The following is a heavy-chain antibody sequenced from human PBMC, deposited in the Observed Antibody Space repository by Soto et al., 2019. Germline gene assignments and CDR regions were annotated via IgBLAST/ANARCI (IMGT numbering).Heavy chain of an antibody. CDR2: ISGSAIST. Sequence: EVHLLESGGGFVQPGGSLRLSRVASGFTFSSYAMTWVRQAPGKGLEWVASISGSAISTEYADSVRGRFTISRDNSKNTVFLQMQSLRADDSATYYCVNWNDEDVDWGQGTLVAVSS. J-gene: IGHJ4*01. D-gene: IGHD1-1*01. V-gene: IGHV3-23*01. CDR1: GFTFSSYA. CDR3: VNWNDEDVD.